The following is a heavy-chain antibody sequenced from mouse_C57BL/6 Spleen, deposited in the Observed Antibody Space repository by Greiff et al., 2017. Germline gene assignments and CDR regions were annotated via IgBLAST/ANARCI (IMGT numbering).Heavy chain of an antibody. J-gene: IGHJ3*01. V-gene: IGHV1-54*01. CDR3: ARRLLAY. CDR2: INPGSGGT. CDR1: GYAFTNYL. Sequence: VQVVESGAELVRPGTSVKVSCKASGYAFTNYLIEWVKQRPGQGLEWIGVINPGSGGTNYNEKFKGKATLTADKSSSTAYMQLSSLTSEDSAVYFCARRLLAYWGQGTLVTVSA. D-gene: IGHD2-4*01.